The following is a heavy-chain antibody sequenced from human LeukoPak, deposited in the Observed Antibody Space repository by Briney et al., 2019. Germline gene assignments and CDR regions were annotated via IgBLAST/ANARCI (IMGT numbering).Heavy chain of an antibody. V-gene: IGHV3-23*01. Sequence: GGSLRLSCAGSGFTFSNYAMSWVRKAPGKGLEWVSAISGSGGTTYYGDSVKGPFTISRDNSKNTLYLQMNSLRAEDTAVYYCATGGGYYGSGTYYKNNWFDPWGQGTLVIVSS. CDR1: GFTFSNYA. J-gene: IGHJ5*02. D-gene: IGHD3-10*01. CDR3: ATGGGYYGSGTYYKNNWFDP. CDR2: ISGSGGTT.